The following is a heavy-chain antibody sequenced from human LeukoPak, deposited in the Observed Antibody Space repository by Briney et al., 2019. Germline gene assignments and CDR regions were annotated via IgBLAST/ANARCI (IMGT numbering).Heavy chain of an antibody. V-gene: IGHV4-59*01. J-gene: IGHJ6*02. CDR1: GGSISSYY. CDR3: AREDPRTKVPEGMDV. Sequence: SETLSLTCTAPGGSISSYYWSWIRQPPGKGLEWIGYIYYSGSTNYNPSLKSRVTISVDTSKNQFSLKLNSVTAADTAVYYCAREDPRTKVPEGMDVWGQGTTVTVSS. CDR2: IYYSGST. D-gene: IGHD4/OR15-4a*01.